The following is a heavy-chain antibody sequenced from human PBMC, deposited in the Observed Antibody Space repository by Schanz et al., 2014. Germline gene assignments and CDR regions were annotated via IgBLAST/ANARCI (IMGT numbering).Heavy chain of an antibody. CDR1: GFTFSSYA. J-gene: IGHJ3*02. V-gene: IGHV3-30*04. CDR3: ARGGRGGYPGRAFDI. CDR2: TSSDGSLK. D-gene: IGHD5-12*01. Sequence: QVQLVESGGGVVQPGRSLRLSCAASGFTFSSYAVHWVRQAPDKGLVWVAVTSSDGSLKYYADSVKGRFTISRDNSRDTVYLQMNSLRGEDTAGYYCARGGRGGYPGRAFDIGGQGKMVTASS.